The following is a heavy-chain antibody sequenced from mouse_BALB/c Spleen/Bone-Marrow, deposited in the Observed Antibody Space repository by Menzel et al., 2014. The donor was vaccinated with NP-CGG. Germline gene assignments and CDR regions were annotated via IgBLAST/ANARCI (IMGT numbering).Heavy chain of an antibody. J-gene: IGHJ4*01. V-gene: IGHV5-12*02. Sequence: EVKLVESGGGLVQPGGSLKLSCATSGFTFSDYYMYWVRQTPEKRLEWVAYISNGGGSTYYPDTVKGRFTISRDNAKNTLYLQMSRLKSEDTAMYYCARQDYSYYYAMDYRGQGTSVTVSS. D-gene: IGHD2-13*01. CDR2: ISNGGGST. CDR3: ARQDYSYYYAMDY. CDR1: GFTFSDYY.